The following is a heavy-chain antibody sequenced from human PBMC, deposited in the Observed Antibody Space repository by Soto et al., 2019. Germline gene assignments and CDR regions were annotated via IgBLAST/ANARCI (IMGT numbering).Heavy chain of an antibody. J-gene: IGHJ3*02. V-gene: IGHV3-30-3*01. CDR3: ARILYGSGSYAFDI. D-gene: IGHD3-10*01. CDR1: GFTFSSYA. CDR2: ISYDGSNK. Sequence: EGSLRLSCAASGFTFSSYAMHWVRQAPGKGLEWVAVISYDGSNKYYADSVKGRFTISRDNSKNTLYLQMNSLRAEDTAVYYCARILYGSGSYAFDIWGQGTMVTVSS.